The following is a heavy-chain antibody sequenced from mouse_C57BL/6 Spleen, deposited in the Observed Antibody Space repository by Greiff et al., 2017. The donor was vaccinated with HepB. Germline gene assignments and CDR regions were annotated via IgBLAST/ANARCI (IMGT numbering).Heavy chain of an antibody. V-gene: IGHV5-6*02. CDR3: ARDSSGLYYFDY. CDR1: GFTFSSYG. J-gene: IGHJ2*01. Sequence: DVMLVESGGDLVKPGGSLKLSCAASGFTFSSYGMSWVRQTPDKRLEWVATISSGGSYTYYPDSVKGRFTISRDNAKNTLYLQMSSLKSEDTAMYYCARDSSGLYYFDYWGQGTTLTVSS. CDR2: ISSGGSYT. D-gene: IGHD3-2*02.